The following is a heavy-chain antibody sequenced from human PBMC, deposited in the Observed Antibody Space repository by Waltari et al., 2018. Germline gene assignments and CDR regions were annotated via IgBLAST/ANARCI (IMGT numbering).Heavy chain of an antibody. CDR2: IYTSGNT. J-gene: IGHJ4*02. CDR3: ARDRTIYSDSSRYYADTHFFDY. D-gene: IGHD3-22*01. Sequence: QVQLQESGPGLVKPSETLSLTCTVSGDSIRSYDWSWIRQPAGKGLEWIGRIYTSGNTNYNPSLKSRVTMSLDTSRNQFSLNVKSVTAADTAVYYCARDRTIYSDSSRYYADTHFFDYWGQGSLVTVSS. V-gene: IGHV4-4*07. CDR1: GDSIRSYD.